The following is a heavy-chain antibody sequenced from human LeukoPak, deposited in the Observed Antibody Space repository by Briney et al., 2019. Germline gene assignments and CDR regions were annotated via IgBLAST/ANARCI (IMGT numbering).Heavy chain of an antibody. CDR1: GYTFTNFG. CDR3: ARVMITFGPGAFDI. CDR2: INAGNGNT. V-gene: IGHV1-3*01. D-gene: IGHD3-16*01. J-gene: IGHJ3*02. Sequence: WASVTVSCTASGYTFTNFGISWVRQAPGQRLEWMGWINAGNGNTKYSQKFQGRVTITRDTSASTAYMELSSLRSEDTAVYYCARVMITFGPGAFDIWGQGTMVTVSS.